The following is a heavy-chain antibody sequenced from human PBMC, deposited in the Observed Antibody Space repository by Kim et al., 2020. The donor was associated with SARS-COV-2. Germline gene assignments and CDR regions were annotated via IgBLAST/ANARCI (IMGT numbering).Heavy chain of an antibody. Sequence: GESLKISCKDSGYSFTSYWISWVRQMPGKGLEWMGRIDPSDSYTNYSPSFQGHVTISADKSISTAYLQWSSLKASDTAMYYCARDPGLRYSEDYGMDVWGQGTTVTVSS. J-gene: IGHJ6*02. V-gene: IGHV5-10-1*01. D-gene: IGHD3-9*01. CDR3: ARDPGLRYSEDYGMDV. CDR1: GYSFTSYW. CDR2: IDPSDSYT.